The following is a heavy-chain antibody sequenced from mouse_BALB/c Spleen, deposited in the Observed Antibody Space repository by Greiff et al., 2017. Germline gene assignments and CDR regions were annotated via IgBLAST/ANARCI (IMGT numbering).Heavy chain of an antibody. V-gene: IGHV5-9-4*01. CDR2: ISSGGSYT. J-gene: IGHJ4*01. CDR3: ERDRYYGGSYGAMDY. Sequence: EVHLVESGGGLVKPGGSLKLSCAASGFTFSSYAMPWVRQSPEKGLEWVAEISSGGSYTYYPDTVTGRFTISRDNAKNTLYLEMSSLRSEATAMYYCERDRYYGGSYGAMDYWGQGTSVTVSS. D-gene: IGHD1-1*01. CDR1: GFTFSSYA.